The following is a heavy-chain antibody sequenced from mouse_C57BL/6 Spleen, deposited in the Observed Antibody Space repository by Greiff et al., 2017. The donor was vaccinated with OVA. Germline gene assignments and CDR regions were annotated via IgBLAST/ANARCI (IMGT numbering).Heavy chain of an antibody. J-gene: IGHJ4*01. D-gene: IGHD3-3*01. CDR2: INPNDGTT. CDR3: SRAHSRAKDY. V-gene: IGHV1-39*01. Sequence: EVQLQQSGPELVKPGASVKISCKASGYSFTDYIMNWVKQSNGKSLEWIGVINPNDGTTSYNQKFKGKATLTVDQSSSTASMQLNSLTSEDSAVYCCSRAHSRAKDYWGQGTTVTVAS. CDR1: GYSFTDYI.